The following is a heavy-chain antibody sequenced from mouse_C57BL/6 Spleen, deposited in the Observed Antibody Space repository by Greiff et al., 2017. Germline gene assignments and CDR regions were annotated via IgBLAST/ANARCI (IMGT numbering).Heavy chain of an antibody. CDR2: IYPRSGNT. CDR3: ARYYDYDLSWFAY. V-gene: IGHV1-81*01. CDR1: GYTFTSYG. D-gene: IGHD2-4*01. Sequence: VKLMESGAELARPGASVKLSCKASGYTFTSYGISWVKQRTGQGLEWIGEIYPRSGNTYYNEKFKGKATLTADKSSSTAYMELRSLTSEDSAVYFCARYYDYDLSWFAYWGQGTLVTVSA. J-gene: IGHJ3*01.